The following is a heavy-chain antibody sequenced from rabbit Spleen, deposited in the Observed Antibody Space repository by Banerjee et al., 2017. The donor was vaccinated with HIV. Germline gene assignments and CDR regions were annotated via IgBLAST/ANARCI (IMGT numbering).Heavy chain of an antibody. D-gene: IGHD8-1*01. CDR2: IDPVFGIT. CDR3: ARDGTGGSYFDL. V-gene: IGHV1S40*01. J-gene: IGHJ4*01. CDR1: SVSFTLSSY. Sequence: QSLEESGGDLVQPGASLTLTCTASSVSFTLSSYMCWVRQAPGKGLEWIGYIDPVFGITYYANWVNGRFSISRENAQNTVFLQMTSLTAADTATYFCARDGTGGSYFDLWGPGTLVTVS.